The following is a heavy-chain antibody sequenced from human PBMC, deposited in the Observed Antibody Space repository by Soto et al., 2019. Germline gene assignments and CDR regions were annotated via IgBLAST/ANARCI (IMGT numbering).Heavy chain of an antibody. Sequence: GGSLRLSCAASGFTFSDYYMSWIRQAPGKGLEWVSYISSSGSTIYYADSVKGRFTISRDNAKNSLYLQMNGLRAEDTAVYYCAREEYDYIWGSYRFSYFDYWGQGTLVTVSS. CDR1: GFTFSDYY. V-gene: IGHV3-11*01. D-gene: IGHD3-16*02. CDR3: AREEYDYIWGSYRFSYFDY. CDR2: ISSSGSTI. J-gene: IGHJ4*02.